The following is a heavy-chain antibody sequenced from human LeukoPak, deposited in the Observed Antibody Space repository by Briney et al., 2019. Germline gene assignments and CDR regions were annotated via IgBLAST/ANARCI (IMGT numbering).Heavy chain of an antibody. J-gene: IGHJ6*02. CDR1: GIIFGDYA. CDR2: IRNKAYGGTT. V-gene: IGHV3-49*03. Sequence: GGSLRLSCSGSGIIFGDYAINWFRQAPGRGLEWVGFIRNKAYGGTTEYAASVEGRFSMSRDDSQSIASLQMNSLTTEDTAVYYCVRGAVTTVRSYYYYGMDVWGQGTTVTVSS. D-gene: IGHD3-10*01. CDR3: VRGAVTTVRSYYYYGMDV.